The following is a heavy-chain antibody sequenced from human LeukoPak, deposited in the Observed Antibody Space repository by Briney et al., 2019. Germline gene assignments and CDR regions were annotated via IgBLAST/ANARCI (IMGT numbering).Heavy chain of an antibody. Sequence: GGSLGLSCAASGFTFSSYSMNWVRQAPGKGLEWVSSISSSSSYIYYADSVKGRFTISRDNAKNSLYLQMNSLRAEDTAVYYCASCSQQYYYMDVWGKGTTVTVSS. V-gene: IGHV3-21*01. D-gene: IGHD1/OR15-1a*01. J-gene: IGHJ6*03. CDR1: GFTFSSYS. CDR2: ISSSSSYI. CDR3: ASCSQQYYYMDV.